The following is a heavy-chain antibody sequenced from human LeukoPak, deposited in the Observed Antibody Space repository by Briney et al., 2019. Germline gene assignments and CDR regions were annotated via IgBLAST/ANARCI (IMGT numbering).Heavy chain of an antibody. D-gene: IGHD3-16*01. CDR3: ARYVGPRGTFDY. J-gene: IGHJ4*02. Sequence: SETLSLTCTVSGVSISSYYWSWIRQPPGKGLEWIGYIYYSGSTNYNPSLKSRVTISVDTSKNQFSLKLSSVTAADTAVYYCARYVGPRGTFDYWGQGTLVTVSS. V-gene: IGHV4-59*01. CDR1: GVSISSYY. CDR2: IYYSGST.